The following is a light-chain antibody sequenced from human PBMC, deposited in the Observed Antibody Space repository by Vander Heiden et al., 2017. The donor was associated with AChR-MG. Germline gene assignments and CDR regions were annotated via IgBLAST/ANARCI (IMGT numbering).Light chain of an antibody. CDR2: DAS. J-gene: IGKJ5*01. CDR3: QRRWNWAIT. V-gene: IGKV3-11*01. CDR1: QTVSSS. Sequence: EIVFTQSPATLSLSPGERATLPCRASQTVSSSLAWYKQTPGQAPRLLIYDASNRATRIPARFSGSGSATDFTLTISSLEPEDFAVYYCQRRWNWAITFGQGTRLEIK.